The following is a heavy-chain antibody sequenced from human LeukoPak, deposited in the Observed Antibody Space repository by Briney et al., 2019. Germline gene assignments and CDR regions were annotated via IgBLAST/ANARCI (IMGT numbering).Heavy chain of an antibody. J-gene: IGHJ4*02. CDR2: ISYDGSNK. D-gene: IGHD3-22*01. Sequence: GGPLRLSCAASGFTFSSYAMHWVRQAPGKGLEGGAVISYDGSNKYYADSVKGRFTISRDNSKVTLYLQIDSVRAEDTAECYCARLYDSSGFLTRGFDYWGQGTLVTVSS. CDR1: GFTFSSYA. V-gene: IGHV3-30-3*01. CDR3: ARLYDSSGFLTRGFDY.